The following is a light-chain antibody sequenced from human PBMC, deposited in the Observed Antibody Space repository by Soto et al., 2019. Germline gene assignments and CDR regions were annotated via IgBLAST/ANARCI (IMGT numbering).Light chain of an antibody. CDR2: GAS. CDR1: QSISTW. Sequence: IKMSLSPSSLSAYVKDRVTITCRASQSISTWLAWYQRKSGKAPKLLIYGASTLESGVPSRFSGSGSGTEFTLTLSSLQPDDFATYYYPQYNSFSWTFGQGAKVDIK. V-gene: IGKV1-5*03. J-gene: IGKJ1*01. CDR3: PQYNSFSWT.